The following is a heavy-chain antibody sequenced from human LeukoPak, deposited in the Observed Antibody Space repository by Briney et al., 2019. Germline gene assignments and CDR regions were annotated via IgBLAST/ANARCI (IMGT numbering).Heavy chain of an antibody. J-gene: IGHJ4*02. D-gene: IGHD3-10*01. CDR3: ARDPLRFGELLGYFDY. V-gene: IGHV1-69*06. Sequence: ASVKVFCKASGGTFSSYAISWVRQAPGQGLEWMGGIIPIFGTANYAQKFQGRVTITADKSTSTAYMELSSLRSEDTAVYYCARDPLRFGELLGYFDYWGQGTLVTVSS. CDR1: GGTFSSYA. CDR2: IIPIFGTA.